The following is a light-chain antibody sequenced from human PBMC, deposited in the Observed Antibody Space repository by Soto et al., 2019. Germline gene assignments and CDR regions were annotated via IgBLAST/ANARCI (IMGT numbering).Light chain of an antibody. CDR2: GAS. V-gene: IGKV3-20*01. Sequence: EIVLTQSPGTLSLSPGERATLSCRASQSVGSSYFAWYQQKPGQAPRLLILGASSRAIGISDRFSGSGSGTDFTLTISSLQPEDFATYYCQQSYSTPLTFGGGTKVDIK. J-gene: IGKJ4*01. CDR1: QSVGSSY. CDR3: QQSYSTPLT.